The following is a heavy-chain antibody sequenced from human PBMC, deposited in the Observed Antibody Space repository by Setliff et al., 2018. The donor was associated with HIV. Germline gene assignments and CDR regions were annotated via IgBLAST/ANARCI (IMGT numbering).Heavy chain of an antibody. CDR2: SYPSDGRT. V-gene: IGHV1-46*02. D-gene: IGHD3-3*01. Sequence: GASVKVSCKASGYTFNNYGISWLRQAPGQGLEWMGISYPSDGRTQYAQKFQGRVTMTRDTSISTAHMELSRLRSADTAVYYCARESGVPGYYYYYYMDVWGKGTTVTVSS. CDR3: ARESGVPGYYYYYYMDV. CDR1: GYTFNNYG. J-gene: IGHJ6*03.